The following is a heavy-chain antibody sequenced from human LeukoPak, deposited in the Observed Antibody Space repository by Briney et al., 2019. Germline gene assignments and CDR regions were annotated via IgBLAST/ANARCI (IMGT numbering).Heavy chain of an antibody. CDR2: IYYSGST. V-gene: IGHV4-59*11. CDR1: GGSISSHY. J-gene: IGHJ4*02. Sequence: PSETLSLTCTVSGGSISSHYWSWIRQPPGKGLEWIGYIYYSGSTNYNPSLKSRVTISVDTSKNQFSLKLSSVTAADTAVYYCASTRNWGFGENYLDYWGQGTLVTVSS. CDR3: ASTRNWGFGENYLDY. D-gene: IGHD7-27*01.